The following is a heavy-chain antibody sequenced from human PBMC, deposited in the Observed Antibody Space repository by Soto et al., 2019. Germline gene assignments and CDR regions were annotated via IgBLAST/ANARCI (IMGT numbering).Heavy chain of an antibody. V-gene: IGHV1-69*02. CDR3: ARANYGGNPLYYYYGMDF. CDR2: IIPILGIA. Sequence: SVKVSCKASGGTFSSYTISWVRQAPGQGLEWMGRIIPILGIANYAQKFQGRVTITADKSTSTAYMELSSLRSEDTAVYYCARANYGGNPLYYYYGMDFWGQGTTVTVSS. J-gene: IGHJ6*02. D-gene: IGHD4-17*01. CDR1: GGTFSSYT.